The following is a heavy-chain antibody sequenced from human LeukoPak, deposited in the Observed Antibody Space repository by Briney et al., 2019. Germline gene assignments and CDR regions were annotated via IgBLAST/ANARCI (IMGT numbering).Heavy chain of an antibody. CDR1: GFTFSSYG. Sequence: GGSLRLSCAASGFTFSSYGMHWVRQAPGKGLEWVALIWYDGSNKYYADSVKGRFTISRDNSKNTLYLQMNSLRAEDTAVYFCAPSEEKQQLDPWGQGTLVTVSS. J-gene: IGHJ5*02. CDR2: IWYDGSNK. V-gene: IGHV3-33*01. CDR3: APSEEKQQLDP. D-gene: IGHD6-13*01.